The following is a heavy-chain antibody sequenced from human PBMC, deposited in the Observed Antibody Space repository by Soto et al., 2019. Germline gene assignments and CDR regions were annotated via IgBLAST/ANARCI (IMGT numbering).Heavy chain of an antibody. CDR3: ARHGTTIYVAPENWFDP. J-gene: IGHJ5*02. Sequence: PGESLKISCKGSGYSFTSYWISWVRQMPGKGLEWMGRIDPSDSYTNYSPSFQGHVTISADKSISTAYLQWSSLKASDTAMYYCARHGTTIYVAPENWFDPWGQGTLVTVSS. D-gene: IGHD3-3*01. V-gene: IGHV5-10-1*01. CDR2: IDPSDSYT. CDR1: GYSFTSYW.